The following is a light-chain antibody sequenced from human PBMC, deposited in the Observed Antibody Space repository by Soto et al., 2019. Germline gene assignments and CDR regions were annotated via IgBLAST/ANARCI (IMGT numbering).Light chain of an antibody. Sequence: QSVLTQPPSVSGAPGQRVTISCTGGSSNIGAGYDVHWYQQLPGTAPKLLIYGNTDRPSGVPDRFSGSKSGTSASLAITGLQPEDEADYYGQSYDISLRGYVFGDGTKLTVL. CDR2: GNT. CDR3: QSYDISLRGYV. J-gene: IGLJ1*01. V-gene: IGLV1-40*01. CDR1: SSNIGAGYD.